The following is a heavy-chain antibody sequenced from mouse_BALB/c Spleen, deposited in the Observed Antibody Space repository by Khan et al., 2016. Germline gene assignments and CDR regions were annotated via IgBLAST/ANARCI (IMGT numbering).Heavy chain of an antibody. D-gene: IGHD1-1*01. CDR1: GCSISSGYS. J-gene: IGHJ2*01. Sequence: EVQLQESGPDLVKPSQSLSLTCTVTGCSISSGYSWHWIRQFPGNKLEWMAYIHYSGSTNYNPSLKSRISITRDTSKNQFFLQLISVTTEDTATYYCTRGDYYGSGYWGQGTTLTVSS. V-gene: IGHV3-1*02. CDR2: IHYSGST. CDR3: TRGDYYGSGY.